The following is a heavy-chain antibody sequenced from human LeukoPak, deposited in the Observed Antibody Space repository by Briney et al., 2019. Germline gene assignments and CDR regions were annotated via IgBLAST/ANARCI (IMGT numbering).Heavy chain of an antibody. CDR3: AKAGSGYSVYYFDY. D-gene: IGHD3-22*01. Sequence: GGSLRLSCAAAGFTFDDYAMHWVRQAPGKGLEWVSLISWDGGSTYYADSVKGRFTISRDNSKNSLYLQMNSLRAEDTALYYCAKAGSGYSVYYFDYWGQGTLVTVSS. V-gene: IGHV3-43D*04. CDR2: ISWDGGST. J-gene: IGHJ4*02. CDR1: GFTFDDYA.